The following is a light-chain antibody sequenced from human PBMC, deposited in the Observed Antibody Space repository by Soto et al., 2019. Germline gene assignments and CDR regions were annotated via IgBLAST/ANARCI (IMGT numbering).Light chain of an antibody. V-gene: IGKV3-20*01. CDR2: GAS. CDR1: QSVSNSY. CDR3: QQYGSSPFT. Sequence: EIGLTQSPGTLSLSPGERATLSCRASQSVSNSYLAWYQQKPGQAPSLLIYGASSRATDIPDRFSGSGSGTDFTLTISRLEPEDFAVYYCQQYGSSPFTFGPGTKVDIK. J-gene: IGKJ3*01.